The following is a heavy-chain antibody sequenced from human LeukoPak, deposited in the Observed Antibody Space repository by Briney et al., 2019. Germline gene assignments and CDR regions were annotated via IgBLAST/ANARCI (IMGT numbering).Heavy chain of an antibody. CDR3: ARTTSGYYWTPFDY. D-gene: IGHD3-22*01. V-gene: IGHV3-48*03. Sequence: PGRSLRLSCAASGFTFSSSEMNWVRQAPGKGLEWISYIRSSGSTLHYTDSVKGRFTISRDNAKNSLYLQMNSLRAEDTAVYYCARTTSGYYWTPFDYWGRGTLVTVSS. CDR2: IRSSGSTL. J-gene: IGHJ4*02. CDR1: GFTFSSSE.